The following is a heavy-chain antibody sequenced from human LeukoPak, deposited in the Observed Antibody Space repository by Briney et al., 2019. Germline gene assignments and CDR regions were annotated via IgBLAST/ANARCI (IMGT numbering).Heavy chain of an antibody. V-gene: IGHV3-21*01. D-gene: IGHD6-19*01. CDR2: VSTGSNYI. CDR3: ARVRAVAGRNDAFDI. J-gene: IGHJ3*02. Sequence: GGSLRLSCTASGFTFSSYSLNWVRQAPGKGLEWVSSVSTGSNYIYYADSVKGRFTISRDNDKNSLYLQMNSLRVEDTAVYYCARVRAVAGRNDAFDIWGQGTMVTVSS. CDR1: GFTFSSYS.